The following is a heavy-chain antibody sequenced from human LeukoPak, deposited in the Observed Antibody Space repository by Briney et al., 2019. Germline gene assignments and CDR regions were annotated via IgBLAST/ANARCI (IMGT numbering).Heavy chain of an antibody. CDR1: GFTFSSYS. CDR2: ISSSSSYI. CDR3: ASTGCSYGSFDY. D-gene: IGHD5-18*01. Sequence: GGSLRLSCAASGFTFSSYSMNWVRQAPGKGLEWVSSISSSSSYIYYADSVKGRFTISRDNAKNSLYLQMNSLRAEDTAVYYCASTGCSYGSFDYWGQGTLVTVSS. V-gene: IGHV3-21*01. J-gene: IGHJ4*02.